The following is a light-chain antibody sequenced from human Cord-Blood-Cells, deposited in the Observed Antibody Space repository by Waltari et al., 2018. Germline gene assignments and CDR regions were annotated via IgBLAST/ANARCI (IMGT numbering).Light chain of an antibody. CDR1: SSDVGGYNH. CDR3: SSYTSSSALVV. V-gene: IGLV2-14*01. J-gene: IGLJ2*01. Sequence: QSALTQPASASGSPGQSITTSCTGTSSDVGGYNHVSWYQQHPGKAPKLMIYAVSNRPAGVSNRFSGSKSGNTASLTIAGLQAEDEADYYCSSYTSSSALVVFGGGTKLTVL. CDR2: AVS.